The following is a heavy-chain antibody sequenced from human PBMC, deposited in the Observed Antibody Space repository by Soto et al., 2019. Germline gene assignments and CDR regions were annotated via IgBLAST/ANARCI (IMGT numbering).Heavy chain of an antibody. D-gene: IGHD2-8*01. J-gene: IGHJ5*02. V-gene: IGHV3-21*01. CDR1: GFTFSSYD. CDR2: ITTSGSYI. Sequence: GGSLRLSCAASGFTFSSYDMNWVRQAPGKGLEYVSSITTSGSYIYYGDSVRGRFTISRDNAKNSLFLQMDSLRAEDTAVYYCVRVGTAPMLRHNWFDPWGQGTLVTVSS. CDR3: VRVGTAPMLRHNWFDP.